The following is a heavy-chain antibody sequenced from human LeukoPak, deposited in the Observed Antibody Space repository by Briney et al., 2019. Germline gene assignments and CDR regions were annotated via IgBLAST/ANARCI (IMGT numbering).Heavy chain of an antibody. CDR2: ISYDGSNK. Sequence: GGSLRLSCAASGFTFSSYGMHWVRQAPGKGLEWVAVISYDGSNKYYADSVKGRFTISRDNSKNTLYLQMNSPRAEDTAVYYCAKDPGYSYGFGVDYWGQGTLVTVSS. J-gene: IGHJ4*02. CDR1: GFTFSSYG. D-gene: IGHD5-18*01. CDR3: AKDPGYSYGFGVDY. V-gene: IGHV3-30*18.